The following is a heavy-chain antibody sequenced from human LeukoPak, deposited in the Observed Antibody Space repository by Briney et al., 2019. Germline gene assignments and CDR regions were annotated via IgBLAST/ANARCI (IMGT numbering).Heavy chain of an antibody. CDR2: IYYSGST. Sequence: SETLSLTCTVSGGSISSYYWSWIRQPPGKGLEWIGYIYYSGSTNYNPSLKSRVTISEETSKNQFSLKLSSVTATDTAVYYGGRQGLNYGDYALDYWGQGTLVNVSS. D-gene: IGHD4-17*01. J-gene: IGHJ4*02. CDR3: GRQGLNYGDYALDY. V-gene: IGHV4-59*08. CDR1: GGSISSYY.